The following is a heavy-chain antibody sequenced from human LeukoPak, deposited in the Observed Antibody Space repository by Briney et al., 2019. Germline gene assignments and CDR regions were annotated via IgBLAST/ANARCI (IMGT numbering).Heavy chain of an antibody. CDR1: GGSISSYY. D-gene: IGHD5-18*01. CDR3: ARDALNGYVLDY. Sequence: SETLSLTCTVSGGSISSYYWSWIRQPPGKGLEWIGYIYYSGSTNYNPSLKSRVTISVDTSKNQFSLKLSSVTAADTAVYYCARDALNGYVLDYWGQGTLVTVSS. V-gene: IGHV4-59*01. J-gene: IGHJ4*02. CDR2: IYYSGST.